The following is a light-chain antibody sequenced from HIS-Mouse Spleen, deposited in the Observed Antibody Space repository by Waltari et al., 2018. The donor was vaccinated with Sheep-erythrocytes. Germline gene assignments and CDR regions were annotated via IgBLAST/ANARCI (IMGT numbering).Light chain of an antibody. J-gene: IGLJ3*02. CDR3: CSYAGSSTWV. V-gene: IGLV2-23*01. Sequence: QSALTQPASVSGSPGQSITISCTGTSSAVGSYNLISWYQPHPGKASKLMIYEGSKRPSGVSNRFSGSKSGNTASLTISGLQAEDEADYYCCSYAGSSTWVFGGGTKLTVL. CDR2: EGS. CDR1: SSAVGSYNL.